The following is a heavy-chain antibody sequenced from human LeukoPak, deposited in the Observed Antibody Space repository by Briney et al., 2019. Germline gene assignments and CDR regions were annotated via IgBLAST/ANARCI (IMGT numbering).Heavy chain of an antibody. Sequence: PGGSLRLSCAASGFTFSSYTMNWVRQAPGKGLEWVSSISRSSSYIYYADSVKGRFTISRDNAKNSLYVQMNSLRGEDTAVYYCARSGTAVAGAGGAFDTWGQGTMVTVSS. D-gene: IGHD6-19*01. CDR1: GFTFSSYT. CDR2: ISRSSSYI. CDR3: ARSGTAVAGAGGAFDT. J-gene: IGHJ3*02. V-gene: IGHV3-21*01.